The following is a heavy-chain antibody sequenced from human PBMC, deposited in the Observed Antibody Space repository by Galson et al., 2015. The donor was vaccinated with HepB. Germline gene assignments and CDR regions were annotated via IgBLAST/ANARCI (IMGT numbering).Heavy chain of an antibody. Sequence: SLRLSCAASGFTFSSSWMHWVRQAPGKGLVWVSRISSDGSRTSYADSVKGRFTISRDNAKNTLYLQMNSLRAEDTAVYYCARAGGRYYQWLAFDIWGQGTMVTVSS. CDR3: ARAGGRYYQWLAFDI. CDR1: GFTFSSSW. CDR2: ISSDGSRT. D-gene: IGHD3-9*01. V-gene: IGHV3-74*01. J-gene: IGHJ3*02.